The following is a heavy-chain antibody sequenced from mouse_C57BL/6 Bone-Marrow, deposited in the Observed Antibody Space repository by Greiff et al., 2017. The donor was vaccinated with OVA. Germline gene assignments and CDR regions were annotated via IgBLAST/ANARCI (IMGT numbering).Heavy chain of an antibody. V-gene: IGHV1-54*01. CDR3: ACYAGYYAMDY. CDR1: GYAFTNYL. CDR2: LNPGSGGT. J-gene: IGHJ4*01. Sequence: QVQLQQSGAELVRPGTSVKVSCKASGYAFTNYLIEWVKQRPGQGLEWIGVLNPGSGGTNYNEKFKGKATLTADKSSSTAYMQLSSLTSEDSAVYFCACYAGYYAMDYWGQGTSVTVSS. D-gene: IGHD1-1*02.